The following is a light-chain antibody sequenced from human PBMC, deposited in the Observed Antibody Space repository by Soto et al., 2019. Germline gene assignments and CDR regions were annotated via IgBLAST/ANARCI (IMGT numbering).Light chain of an antibody. CDR2: SAS. CDR1: QGISSY. Sequence: IQLTQSPSSLSASVGDRVTITCRASQGISSYLAWYQQKPGKAPNLLIFSASALHRGVPPRFSGSGSGTTFTLTVSSLQPEDFATYYCQQADSFPWTFGQGTKVDI. CDR3: QQADSFPWT. V-gene: IGKV1-9*01. J-gene: IGKJ1*01.